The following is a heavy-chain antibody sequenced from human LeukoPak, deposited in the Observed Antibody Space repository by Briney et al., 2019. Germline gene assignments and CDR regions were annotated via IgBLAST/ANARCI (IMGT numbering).Heavy chain of an antibody. V-gene: IGHV4-61*08. CDR1: GGSISSGGYY. CDR2: IYYGGST. Sequence: SETLSLTCTVSGGSISSGGYYWSWIRQPPGKGLEWIGYIYYGGSTNYNPSLKSRVAISVDTSKNQFSLKLSSVTAADTAVYYCARARIAARPLGAFDIWGQGTMVTVSS. J-gene: IGHJ3*02. D-gene: IGHD6-6*01. CDR3: ARARIAARPLGAFDI.